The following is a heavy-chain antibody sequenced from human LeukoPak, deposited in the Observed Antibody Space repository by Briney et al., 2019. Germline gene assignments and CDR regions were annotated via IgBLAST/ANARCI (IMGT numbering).Heavy chain of an antibody. J-gene: IGHJ4*02. CDR1: GFTFSNYA. D-gene: IGHD2-2*01. CDR3: ATPGQYCSSTTCPSPRDY. V-gene: IGHV3-23*01. CDR2: ISGSGGST. Sequence: GGSLRLSCAASGFTFSNYAMSWVRQAPGKGLEWVSGISGSGGSTNYADSVKGRFTISRDNSNNMLYLQMNSLRAEDTAVYYCATPGQYCSSTTCPSPRDYWGQGTLVTVSS.